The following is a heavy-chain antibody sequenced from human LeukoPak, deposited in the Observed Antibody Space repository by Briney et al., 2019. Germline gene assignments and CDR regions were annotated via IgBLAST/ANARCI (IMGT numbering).Heavy chain of an antibody. CDR3: AKDYSGSFQTNAFDI. V-gene: IGHV1-2*02. Sequence: ASVKVSCKASGYTFTGYYMHWVRQAPGQGLEWMGRINPYSGGTNYAQKFQGRVTMTRDTSISTAYMELSSLISDDTAVYYCAKDYSGSFQTNAFDIWGQGTMVTVSS. CDR2: INPYSGGT. J-gene: IGHJ3*02. CDR1: GYTFTGYY. D-gene: IGHD1-26*01.